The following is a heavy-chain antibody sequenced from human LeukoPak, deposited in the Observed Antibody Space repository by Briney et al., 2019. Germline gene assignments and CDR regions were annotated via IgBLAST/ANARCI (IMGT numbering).Heavy chain of an antibody. V-gene: IGHV3-21*01. CDR1: GFTFSSYS. D-gene: IGHD1-26*01. CDR3: AREGRVGARSYYMDV. J-gene: IGHJ6*03. CDR2: ISSSSSYL. Sequence: GGSLRLSCAASGFTFSSYSMNWVRQAPGKGLEWVSSISSSSSYLYHADSVKGRFTISRDNAKNSLYLQMNSLRAEDTAVYYCAREGRVGARSYYMDVWGKGTTVTVSS.